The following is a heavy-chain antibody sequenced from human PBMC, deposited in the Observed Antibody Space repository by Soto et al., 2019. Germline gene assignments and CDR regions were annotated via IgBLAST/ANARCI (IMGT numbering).Heavy chain of an antibody. D-gene: IGHD3-9*01. Sequence: GSLRLSCAASGFTFSSYAMSWVRQAPGKGLEWVSAISGSGGSTYYADSVKGRFTISRDNSKNTLYLQMNSLRAEDTAVYYCAKENEYYDILTGYYPLPYFDYWGQGTLVTVSS. J-gene: IGHJ4*02. V-gene: IGHV3-23*01. CDR3: AKENEYYDILTGYYPLPYFDY. CDR2: ISGSGGST. CDR1: GFTFSSYA.